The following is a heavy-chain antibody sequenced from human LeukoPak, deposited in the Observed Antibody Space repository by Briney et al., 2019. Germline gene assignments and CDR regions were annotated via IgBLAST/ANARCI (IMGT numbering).Heavy chain of an antibody. D-gene: IGHD3-3*01. CDR3: ARGPFLDVRYYDFWRGHYYYMDV. CDR1: GGSFSGYY. J-gene: IGHJ6*03. V-gene: IGHV4-34*01. Sequence: SETLSLTCAVYGGSFSGYYWSWIRQPPGKGLEWIGEINHSGSTNYNPSLKSRVTIAVDTSKNQFPLKLSSVTAADTAVYYCARGPFLDVRYYDFWRGHYYYMDVWGKGTTVTVSS. CDR2: INHSGST.